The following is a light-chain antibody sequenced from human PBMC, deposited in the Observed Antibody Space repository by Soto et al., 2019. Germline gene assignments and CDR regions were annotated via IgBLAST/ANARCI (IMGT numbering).Light chain of an antibody. J-gene: IGLJ1*01. CDR1: SSNIGAGYD. Sequence: QSVLTQPPSVSGAPGQRVTISCTGSSSNIGAGYDVHWYQQLPGTAPKLLIYGNTNRPSGVPDRFSGSKSGTSASLAITGLQAEDEADYYCQSYDISLSGVYVFGTGTKLT. CDR2: GNT. V-gene: IGLV1-40*01. CDR3: QSYDISLSGVYV.